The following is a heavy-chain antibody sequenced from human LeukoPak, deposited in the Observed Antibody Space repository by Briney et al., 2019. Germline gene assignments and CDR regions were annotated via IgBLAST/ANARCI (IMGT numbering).Heavy chain of an antibody. V-gene: IGHV1-2*02. J-gene: IGHJ4*02. D-gene: IGHD5-12*01. Sequence: ASVKVSCKASGYTFSDYYMHWVRLAPGRGLEWMGWINPNSGDTSYARKFQGSVTMTTDTSISTAYMELSWLRSDDTAVYYCARDLTRDSSGDYWGQGTLVTVSS. CDR3: ARDLTRDSSGDY. CDR1: GYTFSDYY. CDR2: INPNSGDT.